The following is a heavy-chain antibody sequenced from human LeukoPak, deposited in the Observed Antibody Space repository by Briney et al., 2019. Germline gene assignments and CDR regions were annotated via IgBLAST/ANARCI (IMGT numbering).Heavy chain of an antibody. Sequence: GGSLRLSCAASGFTFSSYGMHWVRQAPGKGREWVAFIRYDGSNKYYADSVKGRFTISRDNSKNTLYLQMNSLRAEDTAVYYCAKDSTVYYYYYMDVWGKGTTVTVSS. D-gene: IGHD4-11*01. V-gene: IGHV3-30*02. CDR2: IRYDGSNK. CDR1: GFTFSSYG. J-gene: IGHJ6*03. CDR3: AKDSTVYYYYYMDV.